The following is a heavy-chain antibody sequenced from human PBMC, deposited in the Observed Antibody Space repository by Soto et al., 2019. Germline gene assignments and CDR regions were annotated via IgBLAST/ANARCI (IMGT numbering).Heavy chain of an antibody. J-gene: IGHJ6*02. Sequence: EVQLVESGGGLVQPGRSLRLSCAASGFTFDDYAMHWVRQAPGKGPEWVSGISWNSGSIGYADSVKGRFTISRDNAKNSLYLQMNSLRAEDTALYYCAKDKERGAAARYGMDVWGQGTTVTVSS. CDR3: AKDKERGAAARYGMDV. V-gene: IGHV3-9*01. CDR1: GFTFDDYA. CDR2: ISWNSGSI. D-gene: IGHD6-13*01.